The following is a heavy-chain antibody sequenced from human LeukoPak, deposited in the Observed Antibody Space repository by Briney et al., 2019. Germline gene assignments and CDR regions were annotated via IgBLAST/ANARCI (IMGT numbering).Heavy chain of an antibody. J-gene: IGHJ4*02. CDR1: GGSISSGGYY. D-gene: IGHD3-22*01. V-gene: IGHV4-61*08. Sequence: SETLSLTCTVSGGSISSGGYYWSWIRQHPGKGLEWIGYIYYSGSTNYNPSLKSRVTISVDTSKNQFSLKLSSVTAADTAVYYCARLRYDSSGYSFDYWGQGTLVTVSS. CDR2: IYYSGST. CDR3: ARLRYDSSGYSFDY.